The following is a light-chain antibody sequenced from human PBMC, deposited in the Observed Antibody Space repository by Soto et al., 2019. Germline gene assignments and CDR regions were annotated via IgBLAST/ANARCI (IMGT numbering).Light chain of an antibody. CDR1: SSDVGGFNY. Sequence: QSVLTQPASVSGSPGQSITISCTGTSSDVGGFNYVSWYQQHPGKAPKLIIYEVSNRPSGVSNRFSGSKSGNTASLSISGLQAEDEADYYCGSYTSSSTLLFGGGTQLTVL. V-gene: IGLV2-14*01. CDR2: EVS. CDR3: GSYTSSSTLL. J-gene: IGLJ2*01.